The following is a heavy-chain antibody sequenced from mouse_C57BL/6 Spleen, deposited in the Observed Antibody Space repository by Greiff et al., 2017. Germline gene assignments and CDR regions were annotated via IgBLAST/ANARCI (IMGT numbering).Heavy chain of an antibody. CDR1: GYTFTTYP. J-gene: IGHJ4*01. D-gene: IGHD1-1*01. Sequence: VQLQQSGAELVKPGASVKMSCKASGYTFTTYPIEWMKQNHGKSLEWIGNFHPYNDDTKYNEKFKGKATLTVEKSSSTVYLELSRLTSDDSAVYYCATTVVARGYAMDYWGQGTSVTVSS. CDR2: FHPYNDDT. V-gene: IGHV1-47*01. CDR3: ATTVVARGYAMDY.